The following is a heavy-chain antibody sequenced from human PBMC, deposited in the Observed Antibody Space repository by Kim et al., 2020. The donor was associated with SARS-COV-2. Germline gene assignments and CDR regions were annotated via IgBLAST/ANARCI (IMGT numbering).Heavy chain of an antibody. V-gene: IGHV1-2*05. D-gene: IGHD5-18*01. CDR1: GYSFTGYY. CDR2: INHISGGT. J-gene: IGHJ3*02. CDR3: ARGGYSDTRGSNDAFDI. Sequence: ASVKVSCKASGYSFTGYYIHWVRQAPGQGLEGMGRINHISGGTNYAQKLQGRVTMTRDTSITTAYMELSSLRSDDTVVYYCARGGYSDTRGSNDAFDIWGQGTKVTVSS.